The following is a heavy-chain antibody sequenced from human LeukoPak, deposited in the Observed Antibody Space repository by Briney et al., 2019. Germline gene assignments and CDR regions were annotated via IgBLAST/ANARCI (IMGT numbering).Heavy chain of an antibody. V-gene: IGHV3-23*01. CDR3: AKGGLVVVDYGMDV. CDR1: GYTFSSYA. J-gene: IGHJ6*02. CDR2: ISGGGGST. Sequence: TGGSLRLSCAASGYTFSSYAMRWVRQAPGKGLEWVSAISGGGGSTYYADSVKGRFTISRDNSKNTLYLQMNSLRAEDTAVYYCAKGGLVVVDYGMDVWGQGTTVTVSS. D-gene: IGHD2-15*01.